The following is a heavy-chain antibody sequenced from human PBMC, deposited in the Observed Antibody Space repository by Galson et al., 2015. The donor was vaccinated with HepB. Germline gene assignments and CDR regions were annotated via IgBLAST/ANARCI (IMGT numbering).Heavy chain of an antibody. CDR1: GFTFSKYS. V-gene: IGHV3-48*02. Sequence: SLRLSCAASGFTFSKYSMNWVRQAPGKGLEWVSYISSSSRTIYYADSVKGRFTISRDNAKNSLCLQMNSLRDEDTAVYYCARDRATPGGLWSQLDYDGMDVWGQGTTVTVSS. CDR3: ARDRATPGGLWSQLDYDGMDV. J-gene: IGHJ6*02. D-gene: IGHD5-18*01. CDR2: ISSSSRTI.